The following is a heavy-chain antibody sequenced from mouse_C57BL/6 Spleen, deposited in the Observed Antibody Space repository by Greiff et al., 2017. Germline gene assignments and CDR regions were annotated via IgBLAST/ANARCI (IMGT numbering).Heavy chain of an antibody. CDR3: ARVLYDYDEDY. V-gene: IGHV1-69*01. Sequence: QVQLQQPGAELVMPGASVKLSCKASGYTFTSYWMHWVKQRPGQGLEWIGEIDPSDSYTNYNQKFKGKSTLTVDKSSSKAYMQLSSLTSEDSAVYYCARVLYDYDEDYWGQGTTLTVSS. D-gene: IGHD2-4*01. J-gene: IGHJ2*01. CDR1: GYTFTSYW. CDR2: IDPSDSYT.